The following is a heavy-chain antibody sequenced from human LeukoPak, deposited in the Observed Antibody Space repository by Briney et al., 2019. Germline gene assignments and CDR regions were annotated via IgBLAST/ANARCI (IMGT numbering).Heavy chain of an antibody. CDR1: GFTFSTYA. Sequence: GGSLRLSCAASGFTFSTYALHWVRQAPGKGLEWVAVISYDDGSNKYYADSVKGRFTISRDNSKNTLYLQMNSLRTEDTAVYYCARGSGGNTPYYFDYWGQGTLVTVSS. CDR2: ISYDDGSNK. CDR3: ARGSGGNTPYYFDY. J-gene: IGHJ4*02. V-gene: IGHV3-30*04. D-gene: IGHD2-2*02.